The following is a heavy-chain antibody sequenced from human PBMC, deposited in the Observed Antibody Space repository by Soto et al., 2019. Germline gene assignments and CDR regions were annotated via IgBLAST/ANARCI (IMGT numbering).Heavy chain of an antibody. CDR2: IIPIFGTA. D-gene: IGHD3-10*01. Sequence: QVQLVQSGAEVKKPGSSVKVSCKASGGTFSSYAISWVRQAPGQGLEWMGGIIPIFGTANYAQKFQGRVTITADESTSTAYMELSSLRSEDTAVYYCAVYGSGSYYDYYYYGMDVWCQVTTVTVSS. V-gene: IGHV1-69*01. CDR1: GGTFSSYA. J-gene: IGHJ6*02. CDR3: AVYGSGSYYDYYYYGMDV.